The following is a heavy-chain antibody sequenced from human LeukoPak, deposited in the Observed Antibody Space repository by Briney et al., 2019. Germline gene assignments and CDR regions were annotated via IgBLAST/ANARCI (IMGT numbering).Heavy chain of an antibody. J-gene: IGHJ6*02. CDR3: ARDVAVDFWSGYYSRSYYYYGMDV. D-gene: IGHD3-3*01. CDR2: ISYDGSNK. V-gene: IGHV3-30*19. Sequence: GGSLRLSCAASGFTFSSYGMHWVRQAPGKGLEWMAVISYDGSNKYYADSVKGRFTISRDNSKNTLYLQMNSLRAEDTAVYYCARDVAVDFWSGYYSRSYYYYGMDVWGQGTTVTVSS. CDR1: GFTFSSYG.